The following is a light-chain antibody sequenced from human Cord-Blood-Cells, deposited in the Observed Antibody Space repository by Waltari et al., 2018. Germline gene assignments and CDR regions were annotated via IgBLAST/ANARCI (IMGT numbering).Light chain of an antibody. CDR1: QGVSSY. Sequence: VLTQSPATLSLSHGERATHSCRASQGVSSYLAWYQQKPGQAPRLLIYDASSMATGIPARFSGSGSGTDFTLTISSLEPEDFAIYYCQQRSNWLTWTFGQGTKVEIK. CDR3: QQRSNWLTWT. CDR2: DAS. J-gene: IGKJ1*01. V-gene: IGKV3-11*01.